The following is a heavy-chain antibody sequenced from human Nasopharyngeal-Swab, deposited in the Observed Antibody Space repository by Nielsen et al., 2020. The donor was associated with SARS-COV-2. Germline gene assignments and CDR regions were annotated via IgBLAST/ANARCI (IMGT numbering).Heavy chain of an antibody. Sequence: SETLSLTCTVSGGSISSSSYYWSWIRQPPGKGLEWIGEINHSGSTNYNPSLKSRVTISVDTSKNQFSLKLSSVTAADTAVYYCARGRGCSSTSCYFDYWGQGTLVTVSS. CDR2: INHSGST. V-gene: IGHV4-39*07. CDR3: ARGRGCSSTSCYFDY. D-gene: IGHD2-2*01. J-gene: IGHJ4*02. CDR1: GGSISSSSYY.